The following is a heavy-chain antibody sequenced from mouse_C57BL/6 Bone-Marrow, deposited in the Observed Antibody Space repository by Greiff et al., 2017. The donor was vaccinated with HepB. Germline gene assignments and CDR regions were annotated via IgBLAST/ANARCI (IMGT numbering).Heavy chain of an antibody. CDR2: ISYDGSN. Sequence: ESGPGLVKPSQSLSLTCSVTGYSITSGYYWNWIRQFPGNKLEWMGYISYDGSNNYNPSLKNRISITRDTSKNQFFLKLNSVTTEDTATYYCARTRLLRYLPWYFDVWGTGTTVTVSS. V-gene: IGHV3-6*01. CDR1: GYSITSGYY. D-gene: IGHD1-1*01. CDR3: ARTRLLRYLPWYFDV. J-gene: IGHJ1*03.